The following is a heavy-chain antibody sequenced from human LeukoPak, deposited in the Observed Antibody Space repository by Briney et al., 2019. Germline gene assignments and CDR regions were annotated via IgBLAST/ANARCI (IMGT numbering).Heavy chain of an antibody. Sequence: GASVKVSCETSGYTFTNYDINWVRQASGQGLEWMGWMNLNSGNTDYAQNFRGRVTFTRDTSTRTAYMELTSLRSEDTAVYYCARSRFGRGVDFDYWGQGTLVTASS. D-gene: IGHD2-8*02. V-gene: IGHV1-8*03. J-gene: IGHJ4*02. CDR2: MNLNSGNT. CDR1: GYTFTNYD. CDR3: ARSRFGRGVDFDY.